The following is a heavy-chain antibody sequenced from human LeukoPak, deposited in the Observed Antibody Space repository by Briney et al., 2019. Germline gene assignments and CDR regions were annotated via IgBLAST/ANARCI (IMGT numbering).Heavy chain of an antibody. Sequence: YYWSWIRQPPGKRLEWIGYIHYRGTGDSNPSLRSRVSMSVDTSKNQFSLKMSSLTASDTAMYYCARRGPNSGSSRGWNFDLWGRGTLLTVSS. CDR2: IHYRGTG. CDR3: ARRGPNSGSSRGWNFDL. D-gene: IGHD5-12*01. J-gene: IGHJ2*01. CDR1: YY. V-gene: IGHV4-59*08.